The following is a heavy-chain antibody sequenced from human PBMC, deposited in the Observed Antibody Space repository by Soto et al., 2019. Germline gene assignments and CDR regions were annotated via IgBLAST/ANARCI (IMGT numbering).Heavy chain of an antibody. Sequence: SETLSLTCTVSGGSISSYYWSWIRQPPGKGLEWIGYIYYSGSTNYNPSLKSRVTISVDTSKNQFSLKLSSVTAADTAVYYCARDLFHPYYDFSSGYYYYMDVWGKGTTVTVSS. D-gene: IGHD3-3*01. V-gene: IGHV4-59*01. J-gene: IGHJ6*03. CDR2: IYYSGST. CDR1: GGSISSYY. CDR3: ARDLFHPYYDFSSGYYYYMDV.